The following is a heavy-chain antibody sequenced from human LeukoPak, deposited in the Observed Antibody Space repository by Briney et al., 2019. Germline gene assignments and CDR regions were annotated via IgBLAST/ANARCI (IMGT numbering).Heavy chain of an antibody. Sequence: SETLSLTCTVSGGSISRSSYYWGWIRQSPGKGLEWIGSISYSGRTYYNPSLKSRVTISVDTSKKQVSLKVTSVTAADTAVYYCARHYDMRYGMDVWGQGTTVTVSS. V-gene: IGHV4-39*01. J-gene: IGHJ6*02. D-gene: IGHD3-9*01. CDR3: ARHYDMRYGMDV. CDR1: GGSISRSSYY. CDR2: ISYSGRT.